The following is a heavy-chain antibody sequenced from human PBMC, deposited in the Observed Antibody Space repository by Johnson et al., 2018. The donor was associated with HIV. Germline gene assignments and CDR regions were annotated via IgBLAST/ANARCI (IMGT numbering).Heavy chain of an antibody. V-gene: IGHV3-30-3*01. CDR3: ARGPHEVVVVAATSAFDI. CDR2: ISYDGSNK. J-gene: IGHJ3*02. CDR1: GFTYSSYA. D-gene: IGHD2-15*01. Sequence: QVQLVESGGGVVQPGRSLRLSCAASGFTYSSYAMHWVRQAPGKGLEWVAVISYDGSNKYYADSVKGRFTISRDNSKNTLYLQMNSLRAEDKAVYYCARGPHEVVVVAATSAFDIWGQGTMVTVSS.